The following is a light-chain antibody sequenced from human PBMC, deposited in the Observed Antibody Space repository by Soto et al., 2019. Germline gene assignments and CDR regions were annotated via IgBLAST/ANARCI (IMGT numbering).Light chain of an antibody. J-gene: IGKJ5*01. CDR2: GAS. CDR3: QQYGSSSIT. V-gene: IGKV3-20*01. CDR1: QSVSSSY. Sequence: EIVLTQSPGTVALSPGERARLSCRASQSVSSSYLAWYQQKPGQAPRLLIYGASSRATGIPDRFSGSGSGTDFTLTINRLEPEDFAVYYCQQYGSSSITFGQGTRLEIK.